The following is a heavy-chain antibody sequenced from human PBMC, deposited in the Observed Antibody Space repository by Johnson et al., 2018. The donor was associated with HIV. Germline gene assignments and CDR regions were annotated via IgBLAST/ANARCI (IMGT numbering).Heavy chain of an antibody. J-gene: IGHJ3*02. CDR1: GFTFSSYW. CDR2: IKQDGSEK. D-gene: IGHD6-6*01. V-gene: IGHV3-7*03. Sequence: VQLVESGGGLVQPGGSLRLSCAASGFTFSSYWMSWVRQAPGNGLEWVANIKQDGSEKYYVDSVKGRFSISRDNAKNSLYLQMNSLRAEDTAFYYCARERGSFEYSKSYAFDIWGHGTMVIVSS. CDR3: ARERGSFEYSKSYAFDI.